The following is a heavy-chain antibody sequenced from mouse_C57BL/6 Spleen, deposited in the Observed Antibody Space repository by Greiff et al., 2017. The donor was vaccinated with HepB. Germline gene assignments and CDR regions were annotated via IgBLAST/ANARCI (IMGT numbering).Heavy chain of an antibody. J-gene: IGHJ4*01. Sequence: QVQLQQPGAELVMPGASVKLSCKASGYTFTSYWMHWVKQRPGQGLEWIGEIDPSDSYTNYNQKFKGKSTLTVDKSSSTAYMQLSSLTSEDSAVYYCARPGDYYDRDYAMDYWGQGTSVTVSS. CDR2: IDPSDSYT. CDR3: ARPGDYYDRDYAMDY. V-gene: IGHV1-69*01. D-gene: IGHD2-4*01. CDR1: GYTFTSYW.